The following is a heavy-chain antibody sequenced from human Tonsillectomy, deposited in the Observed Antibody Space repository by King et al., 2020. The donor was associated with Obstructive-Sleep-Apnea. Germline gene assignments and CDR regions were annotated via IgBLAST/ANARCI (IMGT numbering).Heavy chain of an antibody. J-gene: IGHJ1*01. CDR2: IYSGGST. Sequence: VQLVESGGTLVQPGGSLRLSCAASGFTVSNYYMSWFRQAPGKGLEWVSVIYSGGSTYYADSAKGRFTISRDDSKNTLYLQMNNLRAEDTAVYYCAKSIASSVGATVWGQGTLVTVSS. CDR3: AKSIASSVGATV. CDR1: GFTVSNYY. D-gene: IGHD1-26*01. V-gene: IGHV3-66*01.